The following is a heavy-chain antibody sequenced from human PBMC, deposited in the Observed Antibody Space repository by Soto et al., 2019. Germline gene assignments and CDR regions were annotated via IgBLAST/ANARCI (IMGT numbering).Heavy chain of an antibody. J-gene: IGHJ6*02. CDR1: GGTFSSYA. V-gene: IGHV1-69*01. CDR2: IIPIFGTA. D-gene: IGHD4-4*01. Sequence: QVQLVQSGAEVKKPGSSVKVSCKASGGTFSSYAISWVRQAPGQGLEWMGGIIPIFGTANYAQKFQGRVTITADESTSTAYMELSSLRSEDTAVYYCAVQPGGYSILPYDYYYSMDFWGQGTTVTVSS. CDR3: AVQPGGYSILPYDYYYSMDF.